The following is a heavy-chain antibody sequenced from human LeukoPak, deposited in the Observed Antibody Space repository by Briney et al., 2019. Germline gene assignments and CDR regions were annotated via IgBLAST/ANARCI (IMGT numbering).Heavy chain of an antibody. J-gene: IGHJ4*02. CDR2: IYYSGST. CDR3: ARQGTGEGVFDY. CDR1: GGSISSSSYY. V-gene: IGHV4-39*01. Sequence: PSETLSLTCTVSGGSISSSSYYWGWIRQPPGKGLEWIGSIYYSGSTYYNPSLKSRVTISVDTSKNQFSLKLSSVTAADTAVYYCARQGTGEGVFDYRGQGTLVTVSS. D-gene: IGHD7-27*01.